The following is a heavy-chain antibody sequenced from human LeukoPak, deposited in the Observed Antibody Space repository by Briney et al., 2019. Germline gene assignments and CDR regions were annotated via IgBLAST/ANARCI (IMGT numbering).Heavy chain of an antibody. Sequence: GGSLRLPCAASGFTFSSYAMSWVRQAPGKGLEWVSAISGSGGSTYYADSVKGRFTISRDNSKNTLYLQMNSLRAEDTAVYYCAKIPGSSWYDGPIDYWGQGTLVTVSS. V-gene: IGHV3-23*01. CDR3: AKIPGSSWYDGPIDY. D-gene: IGHD6-13*01. CDR2: ISGSGGST. J-gene: IGHJ4*02. CDR1: GFTFSSYA.